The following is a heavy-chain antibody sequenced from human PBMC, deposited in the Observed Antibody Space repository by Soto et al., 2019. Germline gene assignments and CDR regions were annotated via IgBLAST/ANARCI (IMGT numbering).Heavy chain of an antibody. J-gene: IGHJ4*02. CDR3: AKRFRGVLLNPEVD. V-gene: IGHV3-23*01. Sequence: EVQLLESGGDLVQPGGSLRLSCAASGLTFSSYAMSWVRQAPGNGLEWVAVISGSGGYTDYADSVKGRFTISRDNSKNTLFLQMNSLRAEDTALYYCAKRFRGVLLNPEVDWGQGTLVTVSS. CDR2: ISGSGGYT. D-gene: IGHD3-10*01. CDR1: GLTFSSYA.